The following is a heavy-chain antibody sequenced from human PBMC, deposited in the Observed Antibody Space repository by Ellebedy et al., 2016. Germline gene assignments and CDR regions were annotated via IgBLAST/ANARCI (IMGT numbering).Heavy chain of an antibody. CDR2: IYQSGST. J-gene: IGHJ6*02. V-gene: IGHV4-38-2*02. CDR1: GYSISSSHY. CDR3: ARVKLLWFEDPGSDYYYGMDV. D-gene: IGHD3-10*01. Sequence: SETLSLXXTVSGYSISSSHYWGWIRQPPGKGLEWIGSIYQSGSTYYNPSLQSRVTISVDTSKNHFSLKLSSVTPADTAVYHCARVKLLWFEDPGSDYYYGMDVWGQGTTVTVSS.